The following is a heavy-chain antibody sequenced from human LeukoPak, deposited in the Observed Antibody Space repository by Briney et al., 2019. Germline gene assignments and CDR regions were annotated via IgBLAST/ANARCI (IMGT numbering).Heavy chain of an antibody. CDR2: ISYDGSNK. D-gene: IGHD3-22*01. V-gene: IGHV3-30*18. Sequence: PGGSLRLSCAASGFTFSSYGMHWVRQAPGKGLEWVAVISYDGSNKYYADSVKGRFTISRDNSKNTLYLQMNRLRAEDTAVYYCAKDQSTYYYDSSGYSFDYWGQGTLVTVSS. J-gene: IGHJ4*02. CDR1: GFTFSSYG. CDR3: AKDQSTYYYDSSGYSFDY.